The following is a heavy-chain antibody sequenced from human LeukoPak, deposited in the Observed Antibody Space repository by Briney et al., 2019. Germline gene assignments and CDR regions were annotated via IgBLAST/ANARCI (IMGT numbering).Heavy chain of an antibody. V-gene: IGHV3-66*01. CDR1: GFSVSSNY. Sequence: GGSLRLSCTASGFSVSSNYMSWVRQAPGKGLEWVSVIYSGRSTYYADSVKGRVTISRDRSNNTLYLQMSSLRVEDTAVYYCANEELDYWGQGVLVTVSS. CDR3: ANEELDY. J-gene: IGHJ4*02. CDR2: IYSGRST.